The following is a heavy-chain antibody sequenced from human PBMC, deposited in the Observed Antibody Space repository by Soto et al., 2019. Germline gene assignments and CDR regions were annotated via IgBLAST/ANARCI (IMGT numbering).Heavy chain of an antibody. J-gene: IGHJ6*02. CDR2: ISGRGGST. CDR3: ARVGRDGYNWNYYGMDV. CDR1: GFTFSSYA. D-gene: IGHD5-12*01. Sequence: EVQLLESGGGLVQPGGSLRLSCAASGFTFSSYAMSWVRQAPGKGLEWVSAISGRGGSTYYADSVKGRFTISRDNSKNTLYLQMNSLRAEDTAVYYCARVGRDGYNWNYYGMDVWGQGTTVTVSS. V-gene: IGHV3-23*01.